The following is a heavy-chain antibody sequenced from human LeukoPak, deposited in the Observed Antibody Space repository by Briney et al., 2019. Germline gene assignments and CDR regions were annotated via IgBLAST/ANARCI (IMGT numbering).Heavy chain of an antibody. CDR1: GGSISSYY. D-gene: IGHD2-2*02. V-gene: IGHV4-59*01. CDR3: ARVKRNWEYCSSTSCYRGYYYMDV. CDR2: IYYSGST. Sequence: SETLSLTCTVSGGSISSYYWSWIRQPPGKGLEWIGYIYYSGSTNYNPSLKSRVTISVDTSKNQFSLKLSSVTAADTAVYYCARVKRNWEYCSSTSCYRGYYYMDVWGKGTTVTVSS. J-gene: IGHJ6*03.